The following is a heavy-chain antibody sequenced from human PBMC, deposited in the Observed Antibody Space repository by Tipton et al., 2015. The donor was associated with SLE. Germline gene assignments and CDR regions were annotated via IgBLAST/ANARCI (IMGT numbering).Heavy chain of an antibody. CDR3: ARRASSSWSEAFDI. D-gene: IGHD6-13*01. J-gene: IGHJ3*02. Sequence: TLSLTCTVSGYSISSGYYWGWIRQPPGKGLEWIGSIYHSGGTYYNPSLKSRVTISVDTSKNQFSLKLSSVTAADTAVYYCARRASSSWSEAFDIWGQGTMVTVSS. CDR2: IYHSGGT. V-gene: IGHV4-38-2*02. CDR1: GYSISSGYY.